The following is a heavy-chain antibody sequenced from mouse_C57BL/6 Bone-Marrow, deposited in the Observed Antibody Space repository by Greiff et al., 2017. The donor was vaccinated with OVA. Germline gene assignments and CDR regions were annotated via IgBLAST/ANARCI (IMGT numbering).Heavy chain of an antibody. V-gene: IGHV1-78*01. CDR2: IYPRDGST. J-gene: IGHJ2*01. CDR1: GYTFTDHT. Sequence: VQLQQSDAELVKPGASVKISCKVSGYTFTDHTIHWMKQRPEQGLEWIGYIYPRDGSTKYNEKFKGKATLTADKSSITAYMQLNSLTSEDSAVYFGARWKRITTVALDYWGQGTTLTVSS. D-gene: IGHD1-1*01. CDR3: ARWKRITTVALDY.